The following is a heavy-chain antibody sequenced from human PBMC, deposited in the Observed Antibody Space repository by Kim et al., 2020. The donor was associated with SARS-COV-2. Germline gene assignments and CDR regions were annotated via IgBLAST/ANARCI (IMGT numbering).Heavy chain of an antibody. Sequence: GGSLRLSCAASGFTFDDYAMHWVRQAPGKGLEWVSGISWNSGSIGYADSVKGRFTISRDNAKNSLYLQMNSLRAEDTALYYCAKDLSSGASPRQHRRGFDYWGQGTLVTVSS. CDR1: GFTFDDYA. D-gene: IGHD6-25*01. CDR2: ISWNSGSI. J-gene: IGHJ4*02. CDR3: AKDLSSGASPRQHRRGFDY. V-gene: IGHV3-9*01.